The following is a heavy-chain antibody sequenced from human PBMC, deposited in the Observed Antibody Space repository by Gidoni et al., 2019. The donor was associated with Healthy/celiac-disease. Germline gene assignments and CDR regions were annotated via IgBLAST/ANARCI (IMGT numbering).Heavy chain of an antibody. Sequence: QVQLQESGPGLVKPSETLSLTCTVSGGSTSSYYWSWIRQPPGKGLEWIGYIYYSGSTNYNPSLKSRVTISVDTSKNQFSLKLSSVTAADTAVYYCARGRAAAGGYYYYYMDVWGKGTTVTVSS. CDR3: ARGRAAAGGYYYYYMDV. CDR1: GGSTSSYY. D-gene: IGHD6-13*01. J-gene: IGHJ6*03. V-gene: IGHV4-59*08. CDR2: IYYSGST.